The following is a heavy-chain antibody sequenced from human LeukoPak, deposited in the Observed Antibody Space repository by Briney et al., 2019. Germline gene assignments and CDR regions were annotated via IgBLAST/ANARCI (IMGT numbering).Heavy chain of an antibody. Sequence: ASVKVSCKASGYTVTSYYMHWVRQAPGQGLEWMGIVNPSSTSASYTQKFQGRVTMTRDTSTSTVSMELSSLRSDDTAVYYCASVYQHGMDVWGQGTTVTVSS. CDR3: ASVYQHGMDV. CDR2: VNPSSTSA. V-gene: IGHV1-46*01. CDR1: GYTVTSYY. J-gene: IGHJ6*02. D-gene: IGHD2-2*01.